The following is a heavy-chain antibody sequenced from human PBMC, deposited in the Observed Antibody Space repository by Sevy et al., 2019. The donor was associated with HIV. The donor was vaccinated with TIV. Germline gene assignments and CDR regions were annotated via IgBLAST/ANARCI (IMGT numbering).Heavy chain of an antibody. V-gene: IGHV3-53*04. CDR3: ARTRHYYDSSGYYQWDVFDI. CDR2: IYTGGST. Sequence: GGSLRLSCAVSGFTVSSNYMNWVRQAPGKGLEWVSVIYTGGSTYYADSVKGRFTISRHNSENTLSLQMNSLRVEDTAVYYCARTRHYYDSSGYYQWDVFDIWGQGTMVTVSS. D-gene: IGHD3-22*01. J-gene: IGHJ3*02. CDR1: GFTVSSNY.